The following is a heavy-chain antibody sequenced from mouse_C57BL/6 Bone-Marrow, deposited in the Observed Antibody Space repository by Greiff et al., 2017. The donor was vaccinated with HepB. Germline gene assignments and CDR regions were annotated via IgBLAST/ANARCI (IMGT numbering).Heavy chain of an antibody. Sequence: EVQLQQSGPELVKPGASVKISCKASGYTFTDYYMNWVKQSPGKSLEWIGDINPSNGGTSYNQKFKGKATLTVDKSSSTAYMQLNSLTSEVSAVYYCARDYDGSSYERFDYWGQGTLVTVSA. CDR2: INPSNGGT. D-gene: IGHD1-1*01. J-gene: IGHJ3*01. CDR1: GYTFTDYY. V-gene: IGHV1-26*01. CDR3: ARDYDGSSYERFDY.